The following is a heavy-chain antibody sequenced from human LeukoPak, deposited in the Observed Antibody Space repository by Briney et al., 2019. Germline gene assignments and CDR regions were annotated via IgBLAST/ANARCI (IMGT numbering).Heavy chain of an antibody. CDR1: GFTFSSYG. V-gene: IGHV3-30*02. CDR3: AKDGSSWYYYYYYMDV. CDR2: IRYDGSNK. D-gene: IGHD6-13*01. J-gene: IGHJ6*03. Sequence: GGSLRLSCAASGFTFSSYGMHWVRQAPGKGLEWVAFIRYDGSNKYYADSVKGRFTISRDNSKNTPYLQMNSLRAEDTAVYYCAKDGSSWYYYYYYMDVWGKGTTVTISS.